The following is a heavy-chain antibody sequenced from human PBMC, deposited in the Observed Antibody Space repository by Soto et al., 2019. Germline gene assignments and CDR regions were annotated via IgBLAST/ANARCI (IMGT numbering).Heavy chain of an antibody. V-gene: IGHV4-39*01. D-gene: IGHD1-26*01. CDR2: MCYTGLT. Sequence: SETLSLTCTVSDDSFTTSSSYWGWIRQPPGKGLEWIGRMCYTGLTYSNPSLKSRCTLSVETSKTQFSLLLTSVTAAAPAASYGASHPSATYSNIAPWGQGTRITASS. CDR1: DDSFTTSSSY. J-gene: IGHJ5*02. CDR3: ASHPSATYSNIAP.